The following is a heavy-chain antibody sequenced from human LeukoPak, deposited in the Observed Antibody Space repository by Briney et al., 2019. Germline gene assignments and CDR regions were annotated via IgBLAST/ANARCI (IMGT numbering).Heavy chain of an antibody. J-gene: IGHJ4*02. CDR1: GFTFSSYA. CDR3: ASHLRRGSYWVDDY. D-gene: IGHD1-26*01. V-gene: IGHV3-23*01. CDR2: ISGGGGST. Sequence: GGSLRLSCAASGFTFSSYAMSWVRQAPGKGLEWVSAISGGGGSTYYADSVKGRFTISRDNSKNTLYLQMNSLRAEDTAVYYCASHLRRGSYWVDDYWGQGTLVTVSS.